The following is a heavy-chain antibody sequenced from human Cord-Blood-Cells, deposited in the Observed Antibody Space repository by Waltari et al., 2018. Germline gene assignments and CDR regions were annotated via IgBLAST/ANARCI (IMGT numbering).Heavy chain of an antibody. CDR1: GGSFSGYY. J-gene: IGHJ3*02. D-gene: IGHD7-27*01. CDR3: ATYHTLTGDRGSAFDI. CDR2: INHSGST. V-gene: IGHV4-34*01. Sequence: QVQLQQGGTGLLKPSETLSLTCAVYGGSFSGYYWSWIRQPPGKGLEWIGEINHSGSTNYNPSLKSRVTISVDTSKNQFSLKLSSVTAADTAVYYCATYHTLTGDRGSAFDIWGQGTMVTVSS.